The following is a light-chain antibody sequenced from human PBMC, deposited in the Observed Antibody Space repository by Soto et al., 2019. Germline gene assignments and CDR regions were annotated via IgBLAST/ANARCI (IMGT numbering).Light chain of an antibody. CDR2: AAS. CDR1: QSISSW. V-gene: IGKV1-5*01. CDR3: QQYNSYSWT. Sequence: DIQMTQSPSTLSASVGDRVTITCRASQSISSWLAWYQKKPGRAPKLLIYAASSLQSGVPSRFSGSGSGTEFTLTISSLQPDDFATYYCQQYNSYSWTFGQGTKVDIK. J-gene: IGKJ1*01.